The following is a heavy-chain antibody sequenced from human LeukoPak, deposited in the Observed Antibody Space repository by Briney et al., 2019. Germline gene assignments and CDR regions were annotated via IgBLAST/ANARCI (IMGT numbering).Heavy chain of an antibody. D-gene: IGHD6-13*01. CDR3: ARASSSSWYLYYYYYYMDV. V-gene: IGHV3-21*01. Sequence: GGSLRLSCAASGFTFSTYSMNWVRQAPGKGLEWVSSISSNSTYIYYADSVKGRFTISRDNAKNSLYLQMNSLRAEDTAVYYCARASSSSWYLYYYYYYMDVWGKGTTVTVSS. CDR2: ISSNSTYI. J-gene: IGHJ6*03. CDR1: GFTFSTYS.